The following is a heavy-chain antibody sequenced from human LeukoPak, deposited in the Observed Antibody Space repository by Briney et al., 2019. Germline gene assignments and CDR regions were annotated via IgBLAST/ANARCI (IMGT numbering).Heavy chain of an antibody. CDR1: GFTFSSYW. Sequence: GGSLRLSCAASGFTFSSYWMSWVRQAPGKGLEWVANIKQDGSEKYYVDSVKGRFTISRDNAKSSLYLQMNSLRAEDTAVYYCTSGYSSPNAYWGQGTLVTVSS. D-gene: IGHD3-9*01. V-gene: IGHV3-7*01. CDR3: TSGYSSPNAY. J-gene: IGHJ4*02. CDR2: IKQDGSEK.